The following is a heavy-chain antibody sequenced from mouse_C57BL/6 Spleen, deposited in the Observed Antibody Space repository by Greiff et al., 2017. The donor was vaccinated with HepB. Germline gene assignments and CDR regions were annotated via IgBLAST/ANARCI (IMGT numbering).Heavy chain of an antibody. CDR2: IWSGGST. CDR1: GFSLTSYG. Sequence: VKVVESGPGLVQPSQSLSITCTVSGFSLTSYGVHWVRQSPGKGLEWLGVIWSGGSTDYNAAFISRLSISKDNSKSQVFFKMNSLQADDTAIYYCARGATVVDFDYWGQGTTLTVSS. CDR3: ARGATVVDFDY. V-gene: IGHV2-2*01. J-gene: IGHJ2*01. D-gene: IGHD1-1*01.